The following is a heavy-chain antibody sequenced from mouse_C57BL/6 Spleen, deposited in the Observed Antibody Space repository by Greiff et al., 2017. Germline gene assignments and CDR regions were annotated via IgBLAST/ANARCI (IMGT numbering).Heavy chain of an antibody. CDR1: GYAFSSSW. V-gene: IGHV1-82*01. Sequence: LVESGPELVKPGASVKISCKASGYAFSSSWMNWVKQRPGKGLEWIGRIYPGDGDTNYNGKFKGKATLTADKSSSTAYMQLSSLTSEDSAVYFCARYDGYSYYFDYWGQGTTLTVSS. CDR3: ARYDGYSYYFDY. D-gene: IGHD2-3*01. CDR2: IYPGDGDT. J-gene: IGHJ2*01.